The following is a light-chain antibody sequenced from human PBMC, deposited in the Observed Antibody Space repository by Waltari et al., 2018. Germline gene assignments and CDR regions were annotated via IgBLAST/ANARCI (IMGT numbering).Light chain of an antibody. Sequence: QSALTQPRSVSGSPGQSVTISCTGTSSDVGGYNYVFWYQQHPGKAPKLMIYDVSKRPTGVPDRVSGSKSGSTASLTISGLQTEDEADYYCCSFAGSHTYVVFGGGTKLTVL. J-gene: IGLJ2*01. CDR3: CSFAGSHTYVV. CDR2: DVS. V-gene: IGLV2-11*01. CDR1: SSDVGGYNY.